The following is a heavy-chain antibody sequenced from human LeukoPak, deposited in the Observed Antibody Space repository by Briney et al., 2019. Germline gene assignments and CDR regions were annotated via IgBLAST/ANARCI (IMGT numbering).Heavy chain of an antibody. CDR1: GFTVSDYS. Sequence: PGGSLRLSCAASGFTVSDYSMNWVRQAPGKGLVWVSSLTSSRGYMYYAESVKGRFTISRDNVKNPLYLQMNSLRAEDTAVYYCARARYSEKGYYHHYLDVWGKGTTVTVSS. D-gene: IGHD1-1*01. CDR2: LTSSRGYM. J-gene: IGHJ6*03. V-gene: IGHV3-21*01. CDR3: ARARYSEKGYYHHYLDV.